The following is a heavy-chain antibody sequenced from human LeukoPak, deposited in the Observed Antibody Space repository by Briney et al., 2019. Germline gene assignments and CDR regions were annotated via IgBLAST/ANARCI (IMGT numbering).Heavy chain of an antibody. J-gene: IGHJ5*02. CDR1: GYSFTSYW. D-gene: IGHD1-26*01. Sequence: GASLNFSCKGSGYSFTSYWIGWVRQPPGKGLEWMGIIYPGDSDTRYSPSFQGQVTISADKSISTAYLQWSSLKASDTAMYYCARYELVGATGKNWFDPWGQGTLVTVSS. CDR2: IYPGDSDT. V-gene: IGHV5-51*01. CDR3: ARYELVGATGKNWFDP.